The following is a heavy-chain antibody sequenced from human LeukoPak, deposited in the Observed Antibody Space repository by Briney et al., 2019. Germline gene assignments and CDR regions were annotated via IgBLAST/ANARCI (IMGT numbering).Heavy chain of an antibody. J-gene: IGHJ4*02. D-gene: IGHD3-9*01. CDR3: ARDGKYDILTGYNPGDY. Sequence: GGSLRLSCAASGFRFNTYWMSWVRQAPGKGLEWVANIKQDGNEKYYADSVKGRFTISRDNGKNSLDLQMNSLRAEDTAVYYCARDGKYDILTGYNPGDYWGQGTLVTVSS. CDR2: IKQDGNEK. V-gene: IGHV3-7*01. CDR1: GFRFNTYW.